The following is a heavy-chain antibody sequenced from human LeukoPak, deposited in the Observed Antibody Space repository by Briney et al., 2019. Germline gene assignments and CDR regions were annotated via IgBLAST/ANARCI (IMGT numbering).Heavy chain of an antibody. D-gene: IGHD6-19*01. CDR3: ARLTPRYSSAAKGWFDP. CDR1: GGPISSYD. Sequence: PSETLSLTCTAPGGPISSYDWSWIRQPPGKGLKWIGYIYYSGSTNYNPSLKSRVTISVDTSKNQFSLKLSSVTAADTAVYYCARLTPRYSSAAKGWFDPWGQGTLVTVSS. CDR2: IYYSGST. V-gene: IGHV4-59*08. J-gene: IGHJ5*02.